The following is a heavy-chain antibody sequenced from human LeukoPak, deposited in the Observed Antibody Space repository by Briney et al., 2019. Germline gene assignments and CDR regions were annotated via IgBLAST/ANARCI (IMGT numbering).Heavy chain of an antibody. CDR3: ARGGSGWYTGYYYYGMDV. D-gene: IGHD6-19*01. V-gene: IGHV3-30*02. CDR2: IGYDGSNK. J-gene: IGHJ6*02. Sequence: PGGSLRLSCAASGFTFSSYGIHWVRQAPGKGLEWVAFIGYDGSNKYYADSVKGRFTISRDNSKNTLYLQMNSLRAEDTAVYYCARGGSGWYTGYYYYGMDVWGQGTTVTVSS. CDR1: GFTFSSYG.